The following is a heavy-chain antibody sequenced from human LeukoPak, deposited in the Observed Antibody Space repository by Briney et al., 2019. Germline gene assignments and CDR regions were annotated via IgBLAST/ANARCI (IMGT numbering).Heavy chain of an antibody. CDR1: GASLSSSY. Sequence: SETLSLTCTVSGASLSSSYWSWIRQPPGKGLEWIGYISNHGGANYNPSLNSPATISVGTSQNQFFLELTSVTAADTAVYYCAKAPPKEHDFWSGYYNYMDVWGKGTTVTVSS. CDR2: ISNHGGA. V-gene: IGHV4-59*12. CDR3: AKAPPKEHDFWSGYYNYMDV. D-gene: IGHD3-3*01. J-gene: IGHJ6*03.